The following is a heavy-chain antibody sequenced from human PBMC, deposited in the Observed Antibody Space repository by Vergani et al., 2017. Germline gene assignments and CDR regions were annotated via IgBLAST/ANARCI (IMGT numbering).Heavy chain of an antibody. CDR3: ARHSTVEWLVKLGWIDP. V-gene: IGHV4-39*01. CDR1: GASIRSSNYY. Sequence: QLQLQESGPGLVKPSATLSLTCSVSGASIRSSNYYWGWIRQPPGKGLEWIASIYYSGSTYYHPSLKSRVTISIDTSTNQFSLKLSSVTAADTAVYFCARHSTVEWLVKLGWIDPWGQGILVTVSS. CDR2: IYYSGST. J-gene: IGHJ5*02. D-gene: IGHD6-19*01.